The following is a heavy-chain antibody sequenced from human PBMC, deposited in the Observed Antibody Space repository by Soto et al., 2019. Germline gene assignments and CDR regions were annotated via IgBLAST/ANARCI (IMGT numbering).Heavy chain of an antibody. J-gene: IGHJ4*02. Sequence: QVQLVQSGAEVKKPGSSVKVSCQASGGTFSIYSINWVRQATGQGLEWMGGIIPMFGAPNYAQKFQGRVTMTADETTSTAYMELSSLTSADTDVYFCARAFRQWLEKAGFDYWGQGTRVTVSS. CDR3: ARAFRQWLEKAGFDY. V-gene: IGHV1-69*01. CDR1: GGTFSIYS. D-gene: IGHD6-19*01. CDR2: IIPMFGAP.